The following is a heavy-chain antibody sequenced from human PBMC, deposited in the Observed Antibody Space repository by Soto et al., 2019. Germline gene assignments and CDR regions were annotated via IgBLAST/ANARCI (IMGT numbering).Heavy chain of an antibody. Sequence: KPSETLSLTCAVSGGSISGGGNSWSWIRRPPGKALEWIGYMYHSGSTYYNPSLKSRVVISADRSKNQISLKLRSVTAADTAVYYCVRDGTKTLRDWFDPWGQGISVTVSS. J-gene: IGHJ5*02. V-gene: IGHV4-30-2*01. D-gene: IGHD1-1*01. CDR2: MYHSGST. CDR1: GGSISGGGNS. CDR3: VRDGTKTLRDWFDP.